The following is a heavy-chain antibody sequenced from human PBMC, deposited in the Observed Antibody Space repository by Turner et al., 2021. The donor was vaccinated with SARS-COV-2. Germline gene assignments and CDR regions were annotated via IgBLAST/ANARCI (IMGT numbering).Heavy chain of an antibody. Sequence: QLQLQESGPGLVKPSETLSLTCTVYGGSISSSPYYWGWIRQPPGKGLEWIGSIYYSGSTYYNPSLKSRVTISVDTSKNQFSLKLSSVTAADTAVYYCARRSEGYYGSGSHWFDPWGQGTLVTVSS. CDR1: GGSISSSPYY. D-gene: IGHD3-10*01. CDR3: ARRSEGYYGSGSHWFDP. V-gene: IGHV4-39*01. J-gene: IGHJ5*02. CDR2: IYYSGST.